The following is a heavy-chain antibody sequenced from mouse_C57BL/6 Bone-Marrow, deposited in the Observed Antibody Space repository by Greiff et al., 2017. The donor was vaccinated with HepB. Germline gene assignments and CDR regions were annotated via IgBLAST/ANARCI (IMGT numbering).Heavy chain of an antibody. CDR2: IDPSDSET. V-gene: IGHV1-52*01. D-gene: IGHD2-1*01. CDR3: ARISYYGNPSGY. Sequence: VQLKQPGAELVRPGSSVKLSCKASGYTFTSYWMHWVKQRPIQGLEWIGNIDPSDSETHYNQKFKDKATLTVDKSSSTAYMQLSSLTSEDSAVYYCARISYYGNPSGYWGQGTSVTVSS. CDR1: GYTFTSYW. J-gene: IGHJ4*01.